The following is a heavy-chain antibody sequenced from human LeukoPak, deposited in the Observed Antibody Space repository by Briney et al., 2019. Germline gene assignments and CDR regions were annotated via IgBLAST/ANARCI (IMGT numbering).Heavy chain of an antibody. Sequence: GGSLRLSCAASGFTFSSYGMHWVRQAPGKGLEWVAVISYDGSNKYYADSVKGRFTISRDNSKNTLYLQMNSLRAEDTAVYYCAKVLRCSSTSCYDAFDIWGQGTMVTVSS. D-gene: IGHD2-2*01. CDR3: AKVLRCSSTSCYDAFDI. J-gene: IGHJ3*02. CDR2: ISYDGSNK. V-gene: IGHV3-30*18. CDR1: GFTFSSYG.